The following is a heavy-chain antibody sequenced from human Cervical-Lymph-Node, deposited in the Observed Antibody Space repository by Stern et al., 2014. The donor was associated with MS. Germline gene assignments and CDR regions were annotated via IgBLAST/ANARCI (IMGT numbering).Heavy chain of an antibody. Sequence: EVQLLESGGGLVKPGGSLRLSCAASGFTFSSYSMNWVRQAPGKGLEWVSSISSSSSYIYYADSVKGRFTISRENAKNSLYLQMNSLRAEDTAVYYCASGGGRDGYNLCDYWGQGTLVTVSS. CDR3: ASGGGRDGYNLCDY. J-gene: IGHJ4*02. CDR1: GFTFSSYS. V-gene: IGHV3-21*01. CDR2: ISSSSSYI. D-gene: IGHD5-24*01.